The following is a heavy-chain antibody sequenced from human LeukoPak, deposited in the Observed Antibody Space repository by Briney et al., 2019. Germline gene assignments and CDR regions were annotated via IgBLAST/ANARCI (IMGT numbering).Heavy chain of an antibody. J-gene: IGHJ6*01. D-gene: IGHD4-17*01. CDR3: ARDRYGDQGSYYYGMDV. Sequence: GRSLRLSCAASGFTFSSYGMHWVRQAPGKGLEWVAVIWYDGSNKYYADSVKGRFTISRDNSKNTLYLQMNSLRAEDTAVYYCARDRYGDQGSYYYGMDVWGKGPRSPSPQ. V-gene: IGHV3-33*01. CDR2: IWYDGSNK. CDR1: GFTFSSYG.